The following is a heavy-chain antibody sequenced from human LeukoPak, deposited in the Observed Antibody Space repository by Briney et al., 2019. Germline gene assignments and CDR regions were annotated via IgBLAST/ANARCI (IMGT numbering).Heavy chain of an antibody. J-gene: IGHJ4*02. CDR3: ARLGAMAFSDY. Sequence: PSETLSLACTVSGGSISSSSYYWGWIRQPPGKGLEWIGSIYYSGSTYYNPSLKSRVTISVDTSKNQFSLKLSSVTAADTAVYYCARLGAMAFSDYWGQGTLVTVSS. CDR2: IYYSGST. V-gene: IGHV4-39*01. D-gene: IGHD1-26*01. CDR1: GGSISSSSYY.